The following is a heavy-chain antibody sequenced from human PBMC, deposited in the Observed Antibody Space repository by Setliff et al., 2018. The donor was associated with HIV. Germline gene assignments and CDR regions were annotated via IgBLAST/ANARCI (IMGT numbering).Heavy chain of an antibody. CDR3: ARGRVADY. Sequence: PSETLSLTCAVYGGSFSGYYWSWIRQPPGKGLAWIGEINHSGSTNYNPSLKSRVTISVDTSKNQFSLKLSSVTAADTAVYYCARGRVADYWGQGTLVTVSS. CDR2: INHSGST. D-gene: IGHD3-3*01. CDR1: GGSFSGYY. J-gene: IGHJ4*02. V-gene: IGHV4-34*01.